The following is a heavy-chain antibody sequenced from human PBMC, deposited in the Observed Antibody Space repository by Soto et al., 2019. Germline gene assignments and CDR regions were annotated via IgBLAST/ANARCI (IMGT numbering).Heavy chain of an antibody. Sequence: EVQLVESGGDLVQPGRSLRLSCAASGFTFDDYAMHWVRRVPGKGLEWVSSISWNSNIIGYADSVKGRFTISRDNAKNSLYLQMNSLRPEDTALYYCAKGDPDGFCSGGRCYFDYWGQGTLVTVSS. CDR3: AKGDPDGFCSGGRCYFDY. V-gene: IGHV3-9*01. CDR1: GFTFDDYA. CDR2: ISWNSNII. J-gene: IGHJ4*02. D-gene: IGHD2-15*01.